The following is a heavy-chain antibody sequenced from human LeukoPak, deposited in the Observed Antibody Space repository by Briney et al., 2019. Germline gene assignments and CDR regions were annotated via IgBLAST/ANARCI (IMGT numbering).Heavy chain of an antibody. CDR1: GGSISSGSYY. V-gene: IGHV4-61*02. Sequence: SETPSLTCTVSGGSISSGSYYWSWIRQPAGKGLEWIGRIYTSGSTNYNPSLKSRVTISVDTSKNQFSLKLSSVTAADTAVYYCARDQAYSSSRRGAFDIWGQGTMVTVSS. D-gene: IGHD6-6*01. J-gene: IGHJ3*02. CDR2: IYTSGST. CDR3: ARDQAYSSSRRGAFDI.